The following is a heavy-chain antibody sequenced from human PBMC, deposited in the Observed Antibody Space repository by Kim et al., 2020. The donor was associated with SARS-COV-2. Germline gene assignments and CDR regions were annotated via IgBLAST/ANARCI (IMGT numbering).Heavy chain of an antibody. CDR2: IWYDGSNK. CDR3: ARDYYDSSGYSILLYFQH. Sequence: GGSLRLSCAASGFTFSSYGMHWVRQAPGKGLEWVAVIWYDGSNKYYADSVKGRFTISRDNSKNTLYLQMNSLRAEDTAVYYCARDYYDSSGYSILLYFQHWGQGTLVTVSS. V-gene: IGHV3-33*01. D-gene: IGHD3-22*01. J-gene: IGHJ1*01. CDR1: GFTFSSYG.